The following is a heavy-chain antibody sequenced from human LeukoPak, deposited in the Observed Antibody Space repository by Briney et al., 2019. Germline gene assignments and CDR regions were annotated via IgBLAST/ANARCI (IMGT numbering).Heavy chain of an antibody. CDR3: ARIGYSSSSLDL. CDR1: GFTFSSYW. V-gene: IGHV3-7*03. Sequence: PGGSLRLSCAASGFTFSSYWMTWVRQAPGKGLEWVANINKDGSVQYYVDSVKGRFTISRDNAKNSVYLRMNSLRAEDTAIYNCARIGYSSSSLDLWGRGTLVTVSS. D-gene: IGHD6-6*01. J-gene: IGHJ4*02. CDR2: INKDGSVQ.